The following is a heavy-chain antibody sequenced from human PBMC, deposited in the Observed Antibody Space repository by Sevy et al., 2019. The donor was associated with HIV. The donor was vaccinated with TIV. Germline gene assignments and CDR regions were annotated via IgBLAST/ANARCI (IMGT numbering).Heavy chain of an antibody. Sequence: SETLSLTCTVSGGSISGYYWSWIRQPPGKGLEWIGYFYYSGRTNYNPSLKSRVTISVDTSKNQFSLKLSSGTAADTAMYYCASFSPDYYYGMDVWGQGTTVNVSS. CDR1: GGSISGYY. CDR2: FYYSGRT. V-gene: IGHV4-59*01. CDR3: ASFSPDYYYGMDV. J-gene: IGHJ6*02.